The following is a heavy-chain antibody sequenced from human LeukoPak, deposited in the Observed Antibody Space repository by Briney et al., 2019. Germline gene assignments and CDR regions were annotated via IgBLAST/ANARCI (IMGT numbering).Heavy chain of an antibody. CDR1: GGTFSSYA. CDR3: ARDWVSAAGTYLEYYFDY. D-gene: IGHD6-13*01. Sequence: SVKVSCKASGGTFSSYAISWVRQAPGQGLEWMGRITPIFGTANYAQKFQGRVTITTDESTSTAYMELSSLRSEDTAVYYCARDWVSAAGTYLEYYFDYWGQGTLVTVSS. CDR2: ITPIFGTA. J-gene: IGHJ4*02. V-gene: IGHV1-69*05.